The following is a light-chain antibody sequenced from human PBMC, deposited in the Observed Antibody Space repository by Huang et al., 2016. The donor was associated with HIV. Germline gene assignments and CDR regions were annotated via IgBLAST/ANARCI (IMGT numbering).Light chain of an antibody. CDR1: QSVSSY. J-gene: IGKJ2*01. CDR3: QQRSNWPQT. V-gene: IGKV3-11*01. Sequence: EIVLTQSPATLSLSPGERATLSCRASQSVSSYLAWYKQKPGQAPRLLIYDASNRATGIPARFSGSGSGTDFTLTISSLEPEDFAVYYWQQRSNWPQTFGQGTKLEIK. CDR2: DAS.